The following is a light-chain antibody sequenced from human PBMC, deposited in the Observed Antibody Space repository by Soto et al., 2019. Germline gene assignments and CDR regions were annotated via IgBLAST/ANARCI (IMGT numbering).Light chain of an antibody. J-gene: IGKJ1*01. Sequence: DIVMTQSPDSLAVSLGERATINCKSSQSVLYSSNNKNYLAWCQQRPGQPPKLLISWASTRESGVPDRFSGSGSGTDFTLTISSLQAEDVAVYYCQQSYSVPPTFGQGTKVQIK. V-gene: IGKV4-1*01. CDR1: QSVLYSSNNKNY. CDR3: QQSYSVPPT. CDR2: WAS.